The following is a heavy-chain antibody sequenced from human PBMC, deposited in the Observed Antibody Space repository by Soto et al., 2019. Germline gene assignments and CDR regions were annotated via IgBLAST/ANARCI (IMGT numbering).Heavy chain of an antibody. CDR2: INPNSGGT. D-gene: IGHD4-17*01. Sequence: QVQLVQSGAEVKKPGASVRVSCKASGYSFSAYYIHWMRHAPGQGLEWMGWINPNSGGTKFAQKFQGWVTMTRDTSISTAYMELSRLKSDDTAVYFCARESGGTTATLDYYYFYMDVWGKGTTVTVSS. J-gene: IGHJ6*03. V-gene: IGHV1-2*04. CDR3: ARESGGTTATLDYYYFYMDV. CDR1: GYSFSAYY.